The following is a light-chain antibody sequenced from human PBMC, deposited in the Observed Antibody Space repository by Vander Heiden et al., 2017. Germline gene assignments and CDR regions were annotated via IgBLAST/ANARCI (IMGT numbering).Light chain of an antibody. CDR2: AAS. CDR3: QQYYGYPPWT. Sequence: AIRMTQSPSSFSASTGDRVTITCRASQGISSYLAWYQQKPGKAPKLLIYAASTLQSGVPSRFSGSGSGTDFTLTISCLQSEDFATYYCQQYYGYPPWTFGQGTKVEIK. J-gene: IGKJ1*01. V-gene: IGKV1-8*01. CDR1: QGISSY.